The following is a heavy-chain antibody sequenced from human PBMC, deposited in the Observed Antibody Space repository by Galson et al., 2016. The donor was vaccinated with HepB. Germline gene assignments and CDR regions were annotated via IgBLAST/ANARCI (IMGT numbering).Heavy chain of an antibody. V-gene: IGHV3-23*01. D-gene: IGHD3-22*01. Sequence: SLRLSCAASGFTFRSHAMSWVRQAPGRGLEWVSSITAGRTSTFYADSVKGRFTMSIDNSKNTLYLQMNSLRAEDTAIYYCARDPASFYYDSRFHPHDYWGQGTLVTVSS. CDR2: ITAGRTST. J-gene: IGHJ4*02. CDR1: GFTFRSHA. CDR3: ARDPASFYYDSRFHPHDY.